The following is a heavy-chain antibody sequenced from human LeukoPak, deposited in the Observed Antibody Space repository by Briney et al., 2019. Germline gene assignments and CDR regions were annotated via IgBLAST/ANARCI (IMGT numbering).Heavy chain of an antibody. V-gene: IGHV3-21*01. CDR3: ARPGIAVAGEFFDY. CDR1: GFAFSSQA. Sequence: PGGSLRLSCAASGFAFSSQAMGWVRQAPGKGLEWVSVISVSGSITYYADSVKGRFTISRDNAKNSLYLQMNSLRAEDTAVYYCARPGIAVAGEFFDYWGQGTLVTVSS. J-gene: IGHJ4*02. CDR2: ISVSGSIT. D-gene: IGHD6-19*01.